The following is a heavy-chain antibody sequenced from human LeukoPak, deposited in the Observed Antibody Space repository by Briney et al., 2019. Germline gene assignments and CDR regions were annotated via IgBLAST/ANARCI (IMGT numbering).Heavy chain of an antibody. Sequence: PGGSLRLSCAASGFTFDDYAMHWVRQAPGKGLEWVSGINWSSNNIYYADSVKGRFTISRDNAKNSLYLQMDSLRAEDTAVYYCARGPMVRGVFIRRSKSGYLDNWGQGTLVTVSS. D-gene: IGHD3-10*01. J-gene: IGHJ4*02. CDR2: INWSSNNI. V-gene: IGHV3-9*01. CDR1: GFTFDDYA. CDR3: ARGPMVRGVFIRRSKSGYLDN.